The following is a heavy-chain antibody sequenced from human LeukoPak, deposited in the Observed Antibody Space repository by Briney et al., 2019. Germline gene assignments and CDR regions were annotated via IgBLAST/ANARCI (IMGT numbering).Heavy chain of an antibody. J-gene: IGHJ4*02. CDR1: GYTFTGYY. CDR2: INPNSGDT. D-gene: IGHD5-24*01. CDR3: ARLDGTDSHFDF. Sequence: ASVKVSRKASGYTFTGYYMHWVRQAPGQGLEWMGWINPNSGDTNYAQKFQGRVTMTSDTSITTAYMELNRLRSDDTAVYYCARLDGTDSHFDFWGQGTLVTVSS. V-gene: IGHV1-2*02.